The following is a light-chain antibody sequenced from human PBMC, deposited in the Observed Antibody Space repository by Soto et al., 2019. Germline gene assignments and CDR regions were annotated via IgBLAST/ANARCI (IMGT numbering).Light chain of an antibody. V-gene: IGLV2-23*02. CDR1: SSDVGSYNL. CDR3: CSYAGSHYV. J-gene: IGLJ1*01. CDR2: EVS. Sequence: QSVLTQPASVSGSPRQSITISCTGTSSDVGSYNLVSWYQQHPGKAPKLMIYEVSKWPSGISNRFSGSKSGNTASLTISGLQAEDDGDYYCCSYAGSHYVFGTGTKVTVL.